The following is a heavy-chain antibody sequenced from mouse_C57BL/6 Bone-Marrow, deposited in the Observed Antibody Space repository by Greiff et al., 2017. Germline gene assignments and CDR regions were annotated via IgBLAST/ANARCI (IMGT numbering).Heavy chain of an antibody. Sequence: EVQGVESGGGLVQPGGSLKLSCAASGFTFSDYYMYWVRQTPEKRLEWVAYISNGGGSTYYPDTVKGRFTISRDNAKNTLYLQMSRLKSEDTAMYYCARPHYYGSSCRYFDVWGTGTTVTVSS. CDR2: ISNGGGST. CDR1: GFTFSDYY. D-gene: IGHD1-1*01. V-gene: IGHV5-12*01. CDR3: ARPHYYGSSCRYFDV. J-gene: IGHJ1*02.